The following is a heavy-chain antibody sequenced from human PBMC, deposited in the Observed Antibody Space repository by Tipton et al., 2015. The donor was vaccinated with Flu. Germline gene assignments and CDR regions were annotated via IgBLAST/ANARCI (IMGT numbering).Heavy chain of an antibody. CDR2: IYYSGST. CDR1: GGSISSGGYY. V-gene: IGHV4-31*03. Sequence: TLSLTCTVSGGSISSGGYYWSWIRQHPGKGLEWIGYIYYSGSTYYNPSLKSRVTISVDTSKNQFSLKLSSVTAADTAVYYCARATGWFGELLYPTTFDYWGQGTRVPVSS. D-gene: IGHD3-10*01. J-gene: IGHJ4*02. CDR3: ARATGWFGELLYPTTFDY.